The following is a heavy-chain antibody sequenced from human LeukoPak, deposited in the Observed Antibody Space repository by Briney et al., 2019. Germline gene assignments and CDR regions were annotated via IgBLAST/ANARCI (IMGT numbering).Heavy chain of an antibody. CDR2: ISGSGGST. D-gene: IGHD4-17*01. Sequence: PGGSLRLSCAASGFPFSNYAMSWVRQAPGKGLEWVSGISGSGGSTFFADSVGGRFTISRDNSKNTLYLQMYSLRAEDTAVYYCAKSSSTVTTDFDCWGQGTLVTVSS. V-gene: IGHV3-23*01. J-gene: IGHJ4*02. CDR1: GFPFSNYA. CDR3: AKSSSTVTTDFDC.